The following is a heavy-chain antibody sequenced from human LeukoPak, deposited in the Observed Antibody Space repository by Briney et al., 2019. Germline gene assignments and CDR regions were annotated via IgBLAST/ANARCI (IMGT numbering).Heavy chain of an antibody. J-gene: IGHJ4*02. Sequence: ASVKVSCKAFGYTFTSNYMHWVRQAPGQGPEWMGVISPSGGSTTYAQKFQGRVTMTRDTSTSTVYMELSSLKSEDTAVYYCARVAVVAAPAVDLFDYWGQGTLVTVSS. D-gene: IGHD2-15*01. CDR3: ARVAVVAAPAVDLFDY. CDR1: GYTFTSNY. V-gene: IGHV1-46*01. CDR2: ISPSGGST.